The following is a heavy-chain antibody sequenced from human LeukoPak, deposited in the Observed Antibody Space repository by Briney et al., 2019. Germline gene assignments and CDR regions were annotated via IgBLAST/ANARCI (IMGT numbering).Heavy chain of an antibody. CDR3: AKTRHSGYDLAVGYYYYGMDV. CDR1: GFTFSSYA. CDR2: ISYDGSNK. J-gene: IGHJ6*02. Sequence: GGSLRLSCAASGFTFSSYAMHWVRQAPGKGLEWVAVISYDGSNKYYADSVKGRFTISRDNSKNTLYLQMNSLRAEDTAVYYCAKTRHSGYDLAVGYYYYGMDVWGQGTTVTVSS. V-gene: IGHV3-30-3*02. D-gene: IGHD5-12*01.